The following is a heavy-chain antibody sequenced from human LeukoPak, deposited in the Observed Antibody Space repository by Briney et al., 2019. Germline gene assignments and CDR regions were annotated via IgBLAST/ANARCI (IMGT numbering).Heavy chain of an antibody. CDR2: IRSRANSYAT. D-gene: IGHD3-10*01. V-gene: IGHV3-73*01. CDR1: GFTFSGSA. J-gene: IGHJ4*02. CDR3: TTYGSGSYSY. Sequence: GGSLRLSCAASGFTFSGSAMHWFRQDSGKGLEWVGRIRSRANSYATAYAASVKGRFTISRDDSKNTAYLQMNSLKTEDTAVYYCTTYGSGSYSYWGQGTLVTVSS.